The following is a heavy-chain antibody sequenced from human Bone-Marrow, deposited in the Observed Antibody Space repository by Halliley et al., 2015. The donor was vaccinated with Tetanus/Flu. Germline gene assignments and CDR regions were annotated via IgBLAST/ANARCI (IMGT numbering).Heavy chain of an antibody. CDR1: GGSISSYY. CDR2: VYYTGHT. CDR3: ARHMIRGVINWHFDL. Sequence: TLSLTCTLSGGSISSYYWSWIRQPPGKSLEWIGYVYYTGHTNYSPSLKSRVTISVDTSENHFSLLLSSVTAADTAVYYCARHMIRGVINWHFDLWGPGALVTVS. V-gene: IGHV4-59*01. J-gene: IGHJ2*01. D-gene: IGHD3-10*01.